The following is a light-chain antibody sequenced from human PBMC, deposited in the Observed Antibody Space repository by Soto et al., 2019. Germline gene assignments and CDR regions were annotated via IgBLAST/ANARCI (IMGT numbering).Light chain of an antibody. Sequence: ENVFTQSPDTLSLSPGGRATLSCRGSQSVSSNYLAWYQQKPGRAPRLLIYGASSRATGIPERFSGSGFGTDFTLSISRLEPEDFAVYYCQQYGSSPPPITFGPGTRLEIK. CDR3: QQYGSSPPPIT. J-gene: IGKJ5*01. CDR2: GAS. CDR1: QSVSSNY. V-gene: IGKV3-20*01.